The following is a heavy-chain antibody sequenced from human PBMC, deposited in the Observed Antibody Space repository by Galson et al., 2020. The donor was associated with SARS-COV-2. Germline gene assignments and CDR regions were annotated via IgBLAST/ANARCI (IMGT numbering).Heavy chain of an antibody. V-gene: IGHV3-64D*06. Sequence: GESLKISCSASGFTFSSYAMHWVRQAPGKGLEYVSAISSNGGSTYYADSVKGRFTISRDNSKNTLYLQMSSLRAEDTAVYYCIGLGPHRYYYNMDVWGKGTTVTVSS. CDR3: IGLGPHRYYYNMDV. CDR1: GFTFSSYA. J-gene: IGHJ6*03. D-gene: IGHD3-16*01. CDR2: ISSNGGST.